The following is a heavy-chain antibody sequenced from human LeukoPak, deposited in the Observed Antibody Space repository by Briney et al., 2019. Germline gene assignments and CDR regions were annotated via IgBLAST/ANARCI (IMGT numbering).Heavy chain of an antibody. J-gene: IGHJ3*02. Sequence: PGGSLRLSCAASGFTFSSYAMSWVRQAPGKGLEWVSAISGSGGSTYYADSVKGRFTISRGNAKNSLYLQMNSLRAEDTAVYYCARDLVDAFDIWGQGTMVTVSS. CDR1: GFTFSSYA. CDR3: ARDLVDAFDI. CDR2: ISGSGGST. D-gene: IGHD6-6*01. V-gene: IGHV3-23*01.